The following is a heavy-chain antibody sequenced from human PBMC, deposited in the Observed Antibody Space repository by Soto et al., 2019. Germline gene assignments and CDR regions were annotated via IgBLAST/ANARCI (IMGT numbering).Heavy chain of an antibody. CDR3: ARGLYCSGGSCYSLWYYYGMDV. V-gene: IGHV4-39*07. D-gene: IGHD2-15*01. CDR1: GGSGSSGSYY. J-gene: IGHJ6*02. Sequence: ETLSLTCSVSGGSGSSGSYYWSWIRQPPGKGLEWIGEINHSGSTNYNPSLKSRVTISVDTSKNQFSLKLSSVTAADTAVYYCARGLYCSGGSCYSLWYYYGMDVWGQRTTVTVSS. CDR2: INHSGST.